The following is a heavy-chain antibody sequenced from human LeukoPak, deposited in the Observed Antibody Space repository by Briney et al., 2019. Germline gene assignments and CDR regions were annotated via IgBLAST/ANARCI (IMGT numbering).Heavy chain of an antibody. D-gene: IGHD3-3*01. J-gene: IGHJ4*02. CDR1: GGSISSYY. CDR2: IYTSGST. CDR3: ARDKGVDYDFWSGYYSRFDY. Sequence: SETLSLPCTVSGGSISSYYWSWIRQPAGKGLEWIGRIYTSGSTDYNPSLKSRVTMSVDTSKNQFSLKLSSVTAADTAVYYCARDKGVDYDFWSGYYSRFDYWGQGTLVTVSS. V-gene: IGHV4-4*07.